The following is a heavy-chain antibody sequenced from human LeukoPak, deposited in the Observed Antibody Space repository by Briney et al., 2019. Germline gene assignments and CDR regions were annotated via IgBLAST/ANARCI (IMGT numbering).Heavy chain of an antibody. CDR1: GGSFSGYY. D-gene: IGHD3-22*01. V-gene: IGHV4-34*01. CDR3: ARGGAYYYDSSGYYAYYYYYYMDV. Sequence: SETLSLTCAVYGGSFSGYYWSWIRQPAGKGLEWIGEINQIGSNNYNRSLKSRVTISVDTSKSQFSLKLSSVTAADTAVYYCARGGAYYYDSSGYYAYYYYYYMDVWGKGTTVSVSS. CDR2: INQIGSN. J-gene: IGHJ6*03.